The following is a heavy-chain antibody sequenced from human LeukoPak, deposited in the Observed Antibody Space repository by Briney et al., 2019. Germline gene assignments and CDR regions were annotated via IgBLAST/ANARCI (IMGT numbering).Heavy chain of an antibody. J-gene: IGHJ4*02. Sequence: GSLRLSCAASGFSFSTYGMNWVRQAPGKGLEWIGEVHLDGRTNYNPSLKSRLTMSVDLSENHVSLKLTSVTAADTAVYYCAREGGFYRPLDYSGQGTLVTVSS. CDR3: AREGGFYRPLDY. CDR1: GFSFSTYG. D-gene: IGHD3-3*01. V-gene: IGHV4-4*02. CDR2: VHLDGRT.